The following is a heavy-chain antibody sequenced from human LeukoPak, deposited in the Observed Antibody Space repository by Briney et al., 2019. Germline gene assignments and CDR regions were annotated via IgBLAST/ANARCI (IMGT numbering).Heavy chain of an antibody. V-gene: IGHV3-30*02. CDR2: IRYDGSNE. CDR1: GFTFSSHG. J-gene: IGHJ4*02. Sequence: PGGSLRLSXAASGFTFSSHGMHWVRQAPGKGLEWVSFIRYDGSNEYYGDSVKGRFTISRDNSKNTLYMQMNSLRGEDTAVYYCVRDNDFWSGYYSPTRGYFDYWGQGNLVTVSS. D-gene: IGHD3-3*01. CDR3: VRDNDFWSGYYSPTRGYFDY.